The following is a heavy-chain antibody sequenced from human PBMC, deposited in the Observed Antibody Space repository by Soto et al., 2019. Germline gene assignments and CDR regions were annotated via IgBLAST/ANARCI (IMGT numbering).Heavy chain of an antibody. Sequence: PSETLSLTCTVSGGSISSGDYYWSWIRQPPGKGLEWIGYIYYSGSTNYNPSLKSRVTISVDTSKNQFSLKLSSVTAADTAVYYCARSRAYCSSTSCYGFDYWGQGTLVTVSS. CDR1: GGSISSGDYY. CDR2: IYYSGST. D-gene: IGHD2-2*01. V-gene: IGHV4-30-4*01. CDR3: ARSRAYCSSTSCYGFDY. J-gene: IGHJ4*02.